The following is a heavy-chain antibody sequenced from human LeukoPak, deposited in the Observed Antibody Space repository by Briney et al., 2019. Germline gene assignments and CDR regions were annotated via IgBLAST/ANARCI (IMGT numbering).Heavy chain of an antibody. V-gene: IGHV4-39*01. D-gene: IGHD3-10*01. CDR2: IYYSGST. CDR1: GGSISSSSYY. Sequence: SETLSLTCTVSGGSISSSSYYWGWIRQPPGKGLESIGSIYYSGSTYYNPSLKSRVTISGDAPKNQFSLKLNSVTAADTAVYYCARYYYGSGSYYYFDYWGQGTLVTVSS. J-gene: IGHJ4*02. CDR3: ARYYYGSGSYYYFDY.